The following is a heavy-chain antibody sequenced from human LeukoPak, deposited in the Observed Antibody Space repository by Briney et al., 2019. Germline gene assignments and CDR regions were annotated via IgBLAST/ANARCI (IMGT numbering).Heavy chain of an antibody. Sequence: GGSLRLSCAASGFTFSRYAMHWVRQAPGKGLEWVAVISYDGSNKYYADSVKGRFTISRDNSKNTLYLQMNSLRAEDTAVYYCARVKTSEGDYYGMDVWGQGTTVTVSS. CDR2: ISYDGSNK. CDR3: ARVKTSEGDYYGMDV. D-gene: IGHD1/OR15-1a*01. V-gene: IGHV3-30-3*01. J-gene: IGHJ6*02. CDR1: GFTFSRYA.